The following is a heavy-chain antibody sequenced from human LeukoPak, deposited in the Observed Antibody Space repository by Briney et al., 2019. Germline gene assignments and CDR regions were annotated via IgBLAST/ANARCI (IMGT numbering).Heavy chain of an antibody. CDR1: GYTFTSYG. J-gene: IGHJ5*02. V-gene: IGHV1-18*01. Sequence: ASVKVSCKASGYTFTSYGISWVRQAPGQGLEWMGWISAYNGNTNYAQKLQGRVTMTRDTSTSTVYMELSSLRSEDTAVYYCARVGEPLANWFDPWGQGTLVTVSS. CDR2: ISAYNGNT. CDR3: ARVGEPLANWFDP. D-gene: IGHD2-21*01.